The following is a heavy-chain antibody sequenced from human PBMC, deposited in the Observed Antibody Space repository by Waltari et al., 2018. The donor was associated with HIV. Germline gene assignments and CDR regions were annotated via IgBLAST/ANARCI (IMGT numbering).Heavy chain of an antibody. CDR1: GGSISSYH. D-gene: IGHD2-15*01. CDR2: IYTSGST. J-gene: IGHJ6*02. CDR3: ARGGGYCSGGSCYSADYYYGMDV. V-gene: IGHV4-4*07. Sequence: QVQLQESGPGLVKPSETLSLACTVSGGSISSYHWPWVRQPAGKGPGWVGRIYTSGSTNYNPSLKSRVTMSVDTSKNQFSLKLSSVTAADTAVYYCARGGGYCSGGSCYSADYYYGMDVWGQGTTVTVSS.